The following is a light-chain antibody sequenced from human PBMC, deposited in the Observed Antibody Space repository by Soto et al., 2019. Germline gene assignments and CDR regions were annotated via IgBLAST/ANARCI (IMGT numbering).Light chain of an antibody. CDR3: AAWNDSLSVPV. CDR2: EGS. CDR1: SSDVGRYNL. Sequence: QSVLTQPASVSGSPGRSITISCTGTSSDVGRYNLVSWYQQHPGKAPKLMIYEGSKRPSGVSNRFSGSKSGTSASLAIIGLRSEDEAEYHCAAWNDSLSVPVFGGGTKVTVL. V-gene: IGLV2-14*02. J-gene: IGLJ2*01.